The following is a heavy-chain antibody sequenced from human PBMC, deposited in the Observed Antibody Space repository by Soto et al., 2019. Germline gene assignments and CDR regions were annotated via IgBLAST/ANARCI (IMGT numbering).Heavy chain of an antibody. V-gene: IGHV1-18*01. J-gene: IGHJ4*02. CDR2: ISAHNGNT. CDR3: ARGRYGDY. Sequence: QVHLVQSGAEVKKPGASVKVSCKGSGYGFTTYGITWVRQAPGQGLEWMAWISAHNGNTNYAQKLQGRVTVTRDTSRSTAYMELRMLRSADTAVYYCARGRYGDYWGQGALVTVSS. CDR1: GYGFTTYG. D-gene: IGHD1-1*01.